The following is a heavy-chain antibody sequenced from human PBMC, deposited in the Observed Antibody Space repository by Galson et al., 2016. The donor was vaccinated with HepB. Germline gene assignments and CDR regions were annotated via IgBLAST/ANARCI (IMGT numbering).Heavy chain of an antibody. Sequence: SGAEVKKPGESLKISCKASGYNFSRYWIGWVRQMPGKGLEWLAIIYPGDSDVRYSPSFQGQVTISADRSISTVYLQWSSLKASDTAMFYCARLTGYPNDVFDMWGQGTMVAVSS. J-gene: IGHJ3*02. D-gene: IGHD3-9*01. V-gene: IGHV5-51*01. CDR3: ARLTGYPNDVFDM. CDR1: GYNFSRYW. CDR2: IYPGDSDV.